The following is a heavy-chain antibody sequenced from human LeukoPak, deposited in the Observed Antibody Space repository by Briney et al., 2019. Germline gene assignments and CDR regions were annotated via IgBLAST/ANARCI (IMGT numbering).Heavy chain of an antibody. Sequence: GASVKVSCKASGYTFTGYYMHWVRQAPGQGLEWMGRINPNSGGTNYAQKFQGRVTMTRDTSISTAYMELSRLRSDDTAVYYCARDRNYYDSSGKKDNYYMDVWGKGTTVTVSS. V-gene: IGHV1-2*06. D-gene: IGHD3-22*01. CDR1: GYTFTGYY. CDR3: ARDRNYYDSSGKKDNYYMDV. J-gene: IGHJ6*03. CDR2: INPNSGGT.